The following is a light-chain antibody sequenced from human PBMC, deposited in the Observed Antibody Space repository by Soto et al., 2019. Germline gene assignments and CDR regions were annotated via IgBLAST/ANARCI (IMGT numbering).Light chain of an antibody. CDR3: QQYNNWPPLT. CDR1: QRGSSS. Sequence: EIVMTQSPATLSVSPGDRATLSCRASQRGSSSVAWYQQIPGQAPRLLIYDASTRATGIPARFGGSGSGTEFTLTISSLQSEDFAVYYCQQYNNWPPLTFVGGTKVELK. J-gene: IGKJ4*01. V-gene: IGKV3-15*01. CDR2: DAS.